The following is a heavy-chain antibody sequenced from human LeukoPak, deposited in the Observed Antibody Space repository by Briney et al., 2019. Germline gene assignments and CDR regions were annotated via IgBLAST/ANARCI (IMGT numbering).Heavy chain of an antibody. Sequence: ASVKVSCKASGYTFTGYYMHWVRQAPGQGPEWMGWINPNSGGTNYAQKFQGRVTMTRDTSISTAYVELRRLRCDGTAVYYCARDYCSGGSCYLGAFDIWGQGTMVTVSS. V-gene: IGHV1-2*02. CDR2: INPNSGGT. D-gene: IGHD2-15*01. CDR1: GYTFTGYY. CDR3: ARDYCSGGSCYLGAFDI. J-gene: IGHJ3*02.